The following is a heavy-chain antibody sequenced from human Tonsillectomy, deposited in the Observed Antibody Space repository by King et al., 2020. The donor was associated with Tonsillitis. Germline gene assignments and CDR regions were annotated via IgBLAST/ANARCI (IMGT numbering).Heavy chain of an antibody. D-gene: IGHD3-10*01. Sequence: VQLVESGGGVVQHGGSLRLSCAASGFTFDDYAMHWVRQAPGKGLEWVSLISGDGGSTYYADSVKGRFTISRDNSKNSLYLQMNSLRTEDTALYYCAKDKYGSGTYYNANDYWGQGTLVTVSS. V-gene: IGHV3-43*02. CDR3: AKDKYGSGTYYNANDY. J-gene: IGHJ4*02. CDR1: GFTFDDYA. CDR2: ISGDGGST.